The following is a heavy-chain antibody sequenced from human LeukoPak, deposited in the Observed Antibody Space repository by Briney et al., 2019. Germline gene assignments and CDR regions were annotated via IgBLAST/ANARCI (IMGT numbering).Heavy chain of an antibody. V-gene: IGHV3-21*01. Sequence: PGGSLRLSCAASGFTFGSNDMNWVRQAPGRGLEWVSSISSSSQYMYYADSVKGRFTISRDDAKNSVFLQVNSLRAEDSAMYYCTRGGAYSSSDFDFWGQGTLVTVSP. CDR2: ISSSSQYM. D-gene: IGHD6-6*01. CDR1: GFTFGSND. CDR3: TRGGAYSSSDFDF. J-gene: IGHJ4*02.